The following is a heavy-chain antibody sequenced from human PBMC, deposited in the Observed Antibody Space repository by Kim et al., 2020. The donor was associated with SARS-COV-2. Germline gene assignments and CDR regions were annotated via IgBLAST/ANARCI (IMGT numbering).Heavy chain of an antibody. J-gene: IGHJ4*02. CDR3: ARRLGWGFS. Sequence: GTANYAQKFQGRVTITADESTSTAYMELSSLRSEDTAVYYCARRLGWGFSWGQGTLVTVSS. CDR2: GTA. D-gene: IGHD3-16*01. V-gene: IGHV1-69*01.